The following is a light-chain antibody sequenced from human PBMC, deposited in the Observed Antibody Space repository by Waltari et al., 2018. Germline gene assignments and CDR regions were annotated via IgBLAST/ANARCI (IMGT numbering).Light chain of an antibody. Sequence: QSVLTQPPSVSGAPGQRITISCTGSSSNIGAGYDVPWYQQFPGTAPKPPIFGDSNRPSGVPDRFSGSKSGTSASLAITGLQAEDEADYYCQSFDSSLIADVIFGGGTKLTVL. CDR1: SSNIGAGYD. CDR3: QSFDSSLIADVI. CDR2: GDS. J-gene: IGLJ2*01. V-gene: IGLV1-40*01.